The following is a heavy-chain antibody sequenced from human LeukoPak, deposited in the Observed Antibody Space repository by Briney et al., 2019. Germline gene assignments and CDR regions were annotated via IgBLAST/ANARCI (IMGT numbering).Heavy chain of an antibody. V-gene: IGHV3-66*04. CDR1: GFNVRSKY. D-gene: IGHD5-12*01. Sequence: GGSLRLSCAASGFNVRSKYMSWVRQAPGQGLECVSVFYSGGTTDYADSVKGRFIISRDKSKDTLYLQMNSLRAEDTAVYYCARLDSGYYYFHQWGQGALVTVSS. CDR3: ARLDSGYYYFHQ. J-gene: IGHJ4*02. CDR2: FYSGGTT.